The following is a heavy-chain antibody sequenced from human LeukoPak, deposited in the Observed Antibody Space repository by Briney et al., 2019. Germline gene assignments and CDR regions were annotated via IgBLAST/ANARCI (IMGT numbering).Heavy chain of an antibody. Sequence: GGSLRLSCAASGFTFSSYAMSWVRQAPGKGLEWVSAISGSGGSTYHADSVKGRFTISRDNSKNTLYLQMNSLRAEDTAVYYCAKGLRGFGVGATIGFDIWGQGTMVTVSS. CDR2: ISGSGGST. CDR3: AKGLRGFGVGATIGFDI. J-gene: IGHJ3*02. V-gene: IGHV3-23*01. CDR1: GFTFSSYA. D-gene: IGHD1-26*01.